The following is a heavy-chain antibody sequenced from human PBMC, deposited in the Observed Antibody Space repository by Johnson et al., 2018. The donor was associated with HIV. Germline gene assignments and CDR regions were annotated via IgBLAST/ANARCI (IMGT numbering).Heavy chain of an antibody. Sequence: QVKLVESGGGLVKPGGSLRVSCAASGFTFSSYGMHWVRQAPGKGLEWVAVIWYDGSNRYYADSVKGRFTISRDNSKNTLYLQMNRLRAEDTAVYYCAKDLYSSSWTNDAFDIWGQGTMVTVSS. CDR1: GFTFSSYG. D-gene: IGHD6-13*01. CDR3: AKDLYSSSWTNDAFDI. V-gene: IGHV3-33*06. J-gene: IGHJ3*02. CDR2: IWYDGSNR.